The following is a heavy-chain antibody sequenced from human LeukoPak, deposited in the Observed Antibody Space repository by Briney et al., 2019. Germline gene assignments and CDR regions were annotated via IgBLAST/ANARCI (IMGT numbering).Heavy chain of an antibody. Sequence: GSTNYNPSLKSRVSISVDTSNNQFSLKLTSVTAADTAVYYCARASQYCTDGICTIDYWGQGTLVTVSS. CDR3: ARASQYCTDGICTIDY. V-gene: IGHV4-59*01. J-gene: IGHJ4*02. D-gene: IGHD2-8*01. CDR2: GST.